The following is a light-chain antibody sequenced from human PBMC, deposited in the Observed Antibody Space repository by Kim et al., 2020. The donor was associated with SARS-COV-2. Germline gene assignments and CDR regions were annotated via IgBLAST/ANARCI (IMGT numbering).Light chain of an antibody. Sequence: SAYTGDRVTITCRARQGISSYLAWYQQKPGKAPKLLIYATSTLQSGVPSRFSGSGSGTDFTLTISCLQSEDFATYYCQQYYSYPYTFGQGTKLEI. CDR3: QQYYSYPYT. V-gene: IGKV1-8*01. J-gene: IGKJ2*01. CDR1: QGISSY. CDR2: ATS.